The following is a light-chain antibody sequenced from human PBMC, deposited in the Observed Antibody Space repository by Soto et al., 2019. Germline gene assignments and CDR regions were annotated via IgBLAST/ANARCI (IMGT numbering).Light chain of an antibody. Sequence: EIVLTQSPGTLSLSPGERATLSCRASQSVSSNFLAWYQQKSGQATRLLIYVASSRATGIPGRFSGSGSRTYFTVTISRLEPEDFAVYYGQQYASSPITFGQGTRLEIK. CDR1: QSVSSNF. V-gene: IGKV3-20*01. J-gene: IGKJ5*01. CDR2: VAS. CDR3: QQYASSPIT.